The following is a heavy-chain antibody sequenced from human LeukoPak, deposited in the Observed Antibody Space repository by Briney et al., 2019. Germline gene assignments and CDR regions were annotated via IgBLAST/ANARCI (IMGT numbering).Heavy chain of an antibody. CDR3: ARGKPAAGTY. D-gene: IGHD6-13*01. V-gene: IGHV4-39*07. J-gene: IGHJ4*02. CDR1: GGSISSSSYY. CDR2: INHSGST. Sequence: SETLSPTCTVSGGSISSSSYYWSWIRQPPGKGLEWIGEINHSGSTNYNPSLKSRVTISVDTSKNQFSLKLSSVTAADTAVYYCARGKPAAGTYWGQGTLVTVSS.